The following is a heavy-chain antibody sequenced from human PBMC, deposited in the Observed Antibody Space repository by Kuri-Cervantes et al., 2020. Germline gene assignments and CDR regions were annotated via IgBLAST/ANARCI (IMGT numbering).Heavy chain of an antibody. CDR3: ARDAVSATTARVFDY. D-gene: IGHD1-26*01. CDR2: ISAYNGNT. CDR1: GYTFTGYY. J-gene: IGHJ4*02. V-gene: IGHV1-18*04. Sequence: ASVKVSCKASGYTFTGYYMHWVRQAPGQGLEWMGWISAYNGNTNYAQKLQGRVTMTTDTSTSTAYMELRSLRSDDTAVYYCARDAVSATTARVFDYWGQGTLVTVSS.